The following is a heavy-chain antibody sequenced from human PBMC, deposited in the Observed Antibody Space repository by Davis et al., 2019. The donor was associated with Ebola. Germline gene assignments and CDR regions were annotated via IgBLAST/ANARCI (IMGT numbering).Heavy chain of an antibody. J-gene: IGHJ6*02. V-gene: IGHV3-30-3*01. Sequence: GESLKISCAASGFTFSSYAMHWVRQAPGKGLEWVAVISYDGSNKYYADSVKGRFTISRDNSKNTLYLQMNSLRAEDTAVYYCAKAPLAVAVPFGYGMDVWGQGTTVTVSS. D-gene: IGHD6-19*01. CDR2: ISYDGSNK. CDR1: GFTFSSYA. CDR3: AKAPLAVAVPFGYGMDV.